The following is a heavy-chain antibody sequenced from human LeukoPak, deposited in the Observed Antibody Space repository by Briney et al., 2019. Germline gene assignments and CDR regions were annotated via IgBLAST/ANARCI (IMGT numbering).Heavy chain of an antibody. CDR1: GGSFSGYY. V-gene: IGHV4-34*01. J-gene: IGHJ4*02. D-gene: IGHD5-18*01. CDR3: ARGSDTAMVTGFDY. Sequence: SETLSLTCAVYGGSFSGYYWSWIRQPPGKGLEWIGEINHSGSTNYNPSLKSRVTISVDTSKNQFSLKLSSVTAADTAVCYCARGSDTAMVTGFDYWGQGTLVTVSS. CDR2: INHSGST.